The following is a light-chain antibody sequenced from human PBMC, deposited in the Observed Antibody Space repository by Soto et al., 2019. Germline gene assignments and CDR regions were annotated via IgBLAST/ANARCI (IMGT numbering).Light chain of an antibody. CDR1: QSVSSN. CDR2: GAS. V-gene: IGKV3-15*01. Sequence: EIVMTQSPATLSVSPGGRATLSCRASQSVSSNLAWYQQKPGQAPRLLIYGASTRATGIPARFSGSGSGTEFTLTISSLQSEDFAVYDCQQYNNWPRTVGQGTKVEIK. CDR3: QQYNNWPRT. J-gene: IGKJ1*01.